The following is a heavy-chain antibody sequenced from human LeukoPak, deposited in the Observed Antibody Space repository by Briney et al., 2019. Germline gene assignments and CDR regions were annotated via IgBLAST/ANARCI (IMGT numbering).Heavy chain of an antibody. D-gene: IGHD5-24*01. CDR1: GGTFSSYA. J-gene: IGHJ6*04. CDR2: IIPIFGTA. Sequence: GASVKVSCKASGGTFSSYAISWVRQAPGQGLEWMGGIIPIFGTANYAQKFQGRVTITADESTSTAYMELSSPRSEDTAVYYCARGAGYSTLPYYYGMDVWGKGTTVTVSS. CDR3: ARGAGYSTLPYYYGMDV. V-gene: IGHV1-69*01.